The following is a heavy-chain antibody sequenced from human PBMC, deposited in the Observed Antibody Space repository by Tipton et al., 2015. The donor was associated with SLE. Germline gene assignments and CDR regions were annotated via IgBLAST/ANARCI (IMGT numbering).Heavy chain of an antibody. Sequence: TLSLTCTVSGGSISSHYWSWIRQPPGKGLEWIGYIYYSGSTNYNPSLKSRVTISVDTSKNQFSLKLSSVTAADTAVYYCARDRSNFDWLSYGMDVWGQGTTATVSS. CDR2: IYYSGST. CDR3: ARDRSNFDWLSYGMDV. V-gene: IGHV4-59*11. D-gene: IGHD3-9*01. CDR1: GGSISSHY. J-gene: IGHJ6*02.